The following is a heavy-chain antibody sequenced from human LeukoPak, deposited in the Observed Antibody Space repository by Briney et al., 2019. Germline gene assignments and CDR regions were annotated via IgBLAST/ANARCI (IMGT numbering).Heavy chain of an antibody. D-gene: IGHD6-19*01. Sequence: GGSLRLSCAASGFTFSSYGMHWVRQAPGKGLEWVAVISYDGSNKYYADSVKGRFTISRDNAKDTVYLQMNSLRAEDTAVYYCARVSIGWYSFDYWGQGTLVTVSS. CDR1: GFTFSSYG. J-gene: IGHJ4*02. V-gene: IGHV3-30*03. CDR2: ISYDGSNK. CDR3: ARVSIGWYSFDY.